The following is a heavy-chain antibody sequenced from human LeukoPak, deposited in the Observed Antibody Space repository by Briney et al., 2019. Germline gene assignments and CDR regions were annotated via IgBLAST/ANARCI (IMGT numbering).Heavy chain of an antibody. Sequence: ASVKVSCKASGYTFTSYGISWVRQAPGQGLEWMGWISAYNGNTNYAQKLQGRVTMTTDTSTSTAYMELRSLRSDDTAVYYCARAHGRGCYYDSSGYYDYWGQGTLVTVSS. CDR3: ARAHGRGCYYDSSGYYDY. J-gene: IGHJ4*02. D-gene: IGHD3-22*01. CDR2: ISAYNGNT. V-gene: IGHV1-18*01. CDR1: GYTFTSYG.